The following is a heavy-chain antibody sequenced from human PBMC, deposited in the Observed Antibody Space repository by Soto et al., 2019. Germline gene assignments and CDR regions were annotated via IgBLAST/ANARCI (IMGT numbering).Heavy chain of an antibody. V-gene: IGHV1-18*01. CDR2: ISAYNGNT. CDR1: GYTFTSYG. CDR3: ARDEKLYSSWYHWFDP. D-gene: IGHD6-13*01. Sequence: ASVKVSCKASGYTFTSYGISWVRQAPGQGLEWMGWISAYNGNTNYAQKLHGRVTMTTDTSTSTAYMELRSLRSDDTAVYYCARDEKLYSSWYHWFDPWGQGTLVTVSS. J-gene: IGHJ5*02.